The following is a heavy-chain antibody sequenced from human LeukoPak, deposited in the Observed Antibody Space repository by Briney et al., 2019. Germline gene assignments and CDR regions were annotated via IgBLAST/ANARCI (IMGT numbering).Heavy chain of an antibody. D-gene: IGHD5-24*01. Sequence: PSETLSLTCTVSGGSISSYYWSWIPHPPGKGREGRWYIYYSGSTNYNPSLKSRVTISVDTSKNQFSLKLSAVTAADTAVYYCARGGELRWLQLDYWGQGTLVTVSS. CDR3: ARGGELRWLQLDY. CDR2: IYYSGST. J-gene: IGHJ4*02. CDR1: GGSISSYY. V-gene: IGHV4-59*13.